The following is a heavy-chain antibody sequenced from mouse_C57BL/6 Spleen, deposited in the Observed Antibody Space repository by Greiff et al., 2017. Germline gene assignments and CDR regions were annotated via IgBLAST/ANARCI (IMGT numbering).Heavy chain of an antibody. V-gene: IGHV1-7*01. Sequence: VMLVESGAELAKPGASVKLSCKASGYTFTSYWMHWVKQTPGQGLEWIGYINPSSGYTKYNQKFKDKATLTADKTSTTAYMQLSSLTYEDSAVYYCARAITKVVGFDYWGQGTTLTVSS. D-gene: IGHD1-1*01. CDR3: ARAITKVVGFDY. CDR2: INPSSGYT. CDR1: GYTFTSYW. J-gene: IGHJ2*01.